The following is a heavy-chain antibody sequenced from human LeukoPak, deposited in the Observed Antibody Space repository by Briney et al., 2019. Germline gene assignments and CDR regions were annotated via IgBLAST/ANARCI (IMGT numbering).Heavy chain of an antibody. V-gene: IGHV3-53*01. CDR3: AKESKDIVVVPNYYYYYGMDV. J-gene: IGHJ6*02. Sequence: PGGSLRLSCAASGFTVSSNYMSWVRQAPGKGLEWVSVIYSGGSTYYADSVKGRFTISRDNSKNTLYLQMNSLRAEDTAVYYCAKESKDIVVVPNYYYYYGMDVWGQGTTVTVSS. CDR2: IYSGGST. D-gene: IGHD2-2*01. CDR1: GFTVSSNY.